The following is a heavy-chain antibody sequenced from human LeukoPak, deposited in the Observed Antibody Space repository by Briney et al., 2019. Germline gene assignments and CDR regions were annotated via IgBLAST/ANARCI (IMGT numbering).Heavy chain of an antibody. CDR2: IYHSGRT. J-gene: IGHJ4*02. Sequence: SETLSLTCAVSGYSISSGYYWGWIRQPPGKGLEWIGSIYHSGRTYHNPSLKSRVTISVDTSKNQFSLELNSVTAADTAVYYCARVTNTGYYYFDYWGQGTLVTVSS. V-gene: IGHV4-38-2*01. CDR1: GYSISSGYY. D-gene: IGHD3-9*01. CDR3: ARVTNTGYYYFDY.